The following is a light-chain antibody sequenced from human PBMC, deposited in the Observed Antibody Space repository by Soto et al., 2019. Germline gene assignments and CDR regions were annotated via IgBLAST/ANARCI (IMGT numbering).Light chain of an antibody. CDR2: GAS. Sequence: ENVLTQSPGTLSLSPGERATLSCRASQTVSSYLTWYQQRPGKAPRLLISGASRRATGIPDRFSGSGSGTDFTLTISRLEPEDFALYYCQQYGTSPSTFGQGTRLEIK. CDR3: QQYGTSPST. V-gene: IGKV3-20*01. CDR1: QTVSSY. J-gene: IGKJ5*01.